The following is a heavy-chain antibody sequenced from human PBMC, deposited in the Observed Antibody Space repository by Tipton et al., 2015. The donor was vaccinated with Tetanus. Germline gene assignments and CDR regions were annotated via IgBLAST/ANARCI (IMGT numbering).Heavy chain of an antibody. J-gene: IGHJ5*02. V-gene: IGHV5-51*01. Sequence: QLVQSGAEVRKPGESLKISRKGSGYSFTSYWIGWVRQMPGKGLEWMGIIYPGDSDTRYSPSFQGQATISADKSISTAYLQWSSLKASDTAMYYCARRTYYYDSSSNWFDPWGQGTLVTVSS. CDR3: ARRTYYYDSSSNWFDP. CDR1: GYSFTSYW. CDR2: IYPGDSDT. D-gene: IGHD3-22*01.